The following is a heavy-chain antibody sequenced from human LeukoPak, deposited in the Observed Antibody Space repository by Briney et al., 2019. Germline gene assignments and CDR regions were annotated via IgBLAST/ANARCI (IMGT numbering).Heavy chain of an antibody. D-gene: IGHD5-18*01. Sequence: SETLSLTCAVYGGSFSGYYWSWIRQPPGKGLEWIGEINHSGSTNYNPSLKSRVTISVDTSKNQFSLKLSSVTAADTAVYYCARGPGYSYGQKDVFFDYWGQGTLVTVSS. CDR1: GGSFSGYY. CDR3: ARGPGYSYGQKDVFFDY. J-gene: IGHJ4*02. V-gene: IGHV4-34*01. CDR2: INHSGST.